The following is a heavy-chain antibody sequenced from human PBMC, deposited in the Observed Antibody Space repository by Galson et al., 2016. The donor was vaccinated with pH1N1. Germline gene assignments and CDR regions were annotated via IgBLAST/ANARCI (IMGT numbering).Heavy chain of an antibody. D-gene: IGHD4-17*01. CDR3: ARTVTPLGAAFDI. CDR1: GYTFTSYY. CDR2: INPSGGST. V-gene: IGHV1-46*01. J-gene: IGHJ3*02. Sequence: KVSCKASGYTFTSYYMHWVRQAPGQGLEWMGIINPSGGSTSYAQKFQGRVTMTRDTSTSTVYMELSSLRSEDTAVYYCARTVTPLGAAFDIWGQGTMVTVSS.